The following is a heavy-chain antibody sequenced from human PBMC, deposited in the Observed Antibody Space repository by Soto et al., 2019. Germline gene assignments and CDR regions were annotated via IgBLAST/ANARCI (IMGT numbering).Heavy chain of an antibody. J-gene: IGHJ4*02. CDR3: ARVVVVVADEVFDY. CDR1: GFTFTSSA. CDR2: IVLGSGNT. D-gene: IGHD2-15*01. V-gene: IGHV1-58*01. Sequence: SVKVSCKASGFTFTSSAVQWVRQARGQGLEWIGRIVLGSGNTNYAQKFQDRVTMTRDMSTSTAYMELSSLRSEDTAVYYCARVVVVVADEVFDYWGQGTLVTVSS.